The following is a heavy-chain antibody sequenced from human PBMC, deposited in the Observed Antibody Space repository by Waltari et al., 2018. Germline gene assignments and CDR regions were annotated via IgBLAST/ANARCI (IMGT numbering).Heavy chain of an antibody. V-gene: IGHV4-4*02. Sequence: QLKLQESGPGLVKPSGTLSLTCGLSGDSMSRSDCWSWGRQPPGKGLEWIGQVRGEGSTNYNPPFASRVTMSLDTSNNQFSLRMTSATAADTAVYYCARDRGRGLYLDSWGPGTLVTVSP. D-gene: IGHD2-15*01. CDR1: GDSMSRSDC. CDR2: VRGEGST. J-gene: IGHJ4*02. CDR3: ARDRGRGLYLDS.